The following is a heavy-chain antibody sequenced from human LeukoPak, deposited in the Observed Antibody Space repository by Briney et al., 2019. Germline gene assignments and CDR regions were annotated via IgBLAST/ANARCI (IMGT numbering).Heavy chain of an antibody. V-gene: IGHV4-61*09. D-gene: IGHD4-11*01. J-gene: IGHJ5*02. Sequence: PSQTLSLTCTVSGDSISSGDYFWTWIRQPAGKGLEWIGHIYFSGNTTYNPSLKRRLTMSIDTSKNQFSLNLTSVRAPDTAVYFCARGRTLPHPLQVWFDAWGQGTLVTVSS. CDR2: IYFSGNT. CDR1: GDSISSGDYF. CDR3: ARGRTLPHPLQVWFDA.